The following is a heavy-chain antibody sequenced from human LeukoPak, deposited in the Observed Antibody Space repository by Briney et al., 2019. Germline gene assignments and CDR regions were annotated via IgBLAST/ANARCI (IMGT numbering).Heavy chain of an antibody. CDR3: ARRINYDSSGYYFIDAFDI. CDR2: ISAYNGNT. D-gene: IGHD3-22*01. CDR1: GYTFTSYG. J-gene: IGHJ3*02. Sequence: ASVKVSCRASGYTFTSYGISWVRQAPGQGLEWMGWISAYNGNTNYAQKFQGRVTMTEDTSTDTAYMELSSLRSEDTAVYYCARRINYDSSGYYFIDAFDIWGQGTMVTVSS. V-gene: IGHV1-18*01.